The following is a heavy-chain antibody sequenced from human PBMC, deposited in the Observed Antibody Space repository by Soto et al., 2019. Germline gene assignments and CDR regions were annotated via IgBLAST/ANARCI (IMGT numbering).Heavy chain of an antibody. Sequence: QVQLVQSGAEVKKPGASVKVSCKASGYIFTSYDINWVRQATGQRLEWMGWMNPNSGNSGSVQKFQGRVTMTRNTSIGTAYMELSSLRSEDTAVYYCARSQSGYSVADSWGQGTLVSVSS. D-gene: IGHD5-18*01. J-gene: IGHJ4*02. CDR1: GYIFTSYD. CDR3: ARSQSGYSVADS. V-gene: IGHV1-8*02. CDR2: MNPNSGNS.